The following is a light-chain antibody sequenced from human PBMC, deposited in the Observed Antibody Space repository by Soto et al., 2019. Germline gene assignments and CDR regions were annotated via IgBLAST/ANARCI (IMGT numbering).Light chain of an antibody. CDR3: QQRSNWPPLLP. J-gene: IGKJ4*01. CDR2: DAS. Sequence: EIVLTQSPATLSLSPGEIATLSCRASQSVSSYLAWYQQKPGQAPRLLIYDASNRATGIPARFSGSGSVTDFTLTISSLEPEDFAVYYCQQRSNWPPLLPFGGGTKVEIK. CDR1: QSVSSY. V-gene: IGKV3-11*01.